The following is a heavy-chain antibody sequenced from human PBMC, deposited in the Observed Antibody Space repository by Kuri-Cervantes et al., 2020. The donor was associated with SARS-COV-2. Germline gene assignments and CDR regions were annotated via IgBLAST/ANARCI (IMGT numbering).Heavy chain of an antibody. CDR1: GYTFTSYD. Sequence: ASVKVSCKASGYTFTSYDINWVQQATGQGLEWMGWMSPNSGNTGYAQKFQGRVTITRNTSISTAYMELSSLRSEDTAVYYCARDARRDEGYYFDYWGQGTLVTVSS. CDR2: MSPNSGNT. J-gene: IGHJ4*02. V-gene: IGHV1-8*03. CDR3: ARDARRDEGYYFDY. D-gene: IGHD5-24*01.